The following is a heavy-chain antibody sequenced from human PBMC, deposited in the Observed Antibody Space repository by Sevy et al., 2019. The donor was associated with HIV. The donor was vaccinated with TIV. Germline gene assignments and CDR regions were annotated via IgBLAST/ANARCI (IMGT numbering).Heavy chain of an antibody. V-gene: IGHV3-48*03. J-gene: IGHJ5*02. CDR2: ISSSGTTI. CDR1: GFTFSSYE. CDR3: ARVDANYDKGFDP. Sequence: GGSLRLSSEASGFTFSSYEMNWVRQAPGKGLEWVSYISSSGTTIKYADSVKGRFTISRDNAKNSLYMQMNSLRAEDTAVYYCARVDANYDKGFDPWGQGTLVTVSS. D-gene: IGHD3-22*01.